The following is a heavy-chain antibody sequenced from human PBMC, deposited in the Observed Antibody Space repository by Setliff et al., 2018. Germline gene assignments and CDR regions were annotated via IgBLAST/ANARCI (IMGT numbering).Heavy chain of an antibody. Sequence: SETLSLTCAVYGGSFSGYYWSWIPQPPGKGLEWIGEINHSGSTNYNPSLKSRVTISVDTSRNQFSLKLSSVTAADTAVYYCARRRYFDRYYYYYAMDVWGQGTTVTVSS. D-gene: IGHD3-9*01. CDR2: INHSGST. J-gene: IGHJ6*02. V-gene: IGHV4-34*01. CDR1: GGSFSGYY. CDR3: ARRRYFDRYYYYYAMDV.